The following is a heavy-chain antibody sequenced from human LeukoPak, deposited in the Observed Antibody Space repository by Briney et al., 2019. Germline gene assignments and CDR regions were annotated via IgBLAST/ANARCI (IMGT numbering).Heavy chain of an antibody. CDR2: ISYDGSNK. CDR3: AKGPLIEVAGTTWDY. Sequence: GGSLRLSCAASGFTFSSYGMHWVRQAPGKGLEWVAVISYDGSNKYYADSVKGRFTISRDNSKNTLYLQMNSLRAEDMAVYYCAKGPLIEVAGTTWDYWGQGTLVTVSS. CDR1: GFTFSSYG. D-gene: IGHD6-19*01. J-gene: IGHJ4*02. V-gene: IGHV3-30*18.